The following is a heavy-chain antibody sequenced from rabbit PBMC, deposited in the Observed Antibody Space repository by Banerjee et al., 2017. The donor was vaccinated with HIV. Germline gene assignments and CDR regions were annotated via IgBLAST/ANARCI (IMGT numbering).Heavy chain of an antibody. V-gene: IGHV1S45*01. Sequence: QEQLVESGGGLVQPEGSLTLTCKASGFDFSSKYWICWVRQAPGKGLEWIACIGTSSGNTYYASWAKGRFTISKTSSTTVTLQMTSLTAADTATYFCARIDYVDYGYDLWGQGTLVTVS. J-gene: IGHJ6*01. CDR3: ARIDYVDYGYDL. CDR1: GFDFSSKYW. D-gene: IGHD6-1*01. CDR2: IGTSSGNT.